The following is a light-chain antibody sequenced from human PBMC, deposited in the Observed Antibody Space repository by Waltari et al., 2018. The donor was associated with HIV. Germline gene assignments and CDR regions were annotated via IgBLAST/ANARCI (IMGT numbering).Light chain of an antibody. CDR3: GTWDNSLEIWV. V-gene: IGLV1-51*01. CDR1: SSNIANTF. J-gene: IGLJ3*02. CDR2: DNY. Sequence: QSVLTQPPSVSAASGQRITISCSGSSSNIANTFVSWYQQFPQTAPKLLIYDNYTRPSGNSDRFSGSKSGTSASLAISGLQPADEADYYCGTWDNSLEIWVFGGGTKVTVV.